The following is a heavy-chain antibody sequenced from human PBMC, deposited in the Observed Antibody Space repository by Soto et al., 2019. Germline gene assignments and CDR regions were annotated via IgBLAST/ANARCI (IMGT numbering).Heavy chain of an antibody. CDR3: ARSYSSGPFYYYYYGMDV. Sequence: QVQLVQSGAEVKKPGASVKVSCKASGYTFTSYGISWVRQASGQGLGWMGWISAYNGNTNYAQKLQGRVTMTTDTSTSTAYMELRSLRSDDTAVYYCARSYSSGPFYYYYYGMDVWGQGTTVTVSS. V-gene: IGHV1-18*01. J-gene: IGHJ6*02. CDR1: GYTFTSYG. CDR2: ISAYNGNT. D-gene: IGHD6-19*01.